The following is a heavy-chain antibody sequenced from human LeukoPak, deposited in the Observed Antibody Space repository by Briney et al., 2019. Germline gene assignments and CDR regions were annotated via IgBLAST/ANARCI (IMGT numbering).Heavy chain of an antibody. J-gene: IGHJ4*02. Sequence: PGGSLRLSCAASGFTFNNYGMHWVRQAPGKGLEWVTFTSYHGNDEYYADSVQGRFIISRDNSKSTLYLPINSLTIEDTAVYYCAKDVSTGWSFDYWGQGALVTVSS. CDR3: AKDVSTGWSFDY. CDR1: GFTFNNYG. D-gene: IGHD6-19*01. CDR2: TSYHGNDE. V-gene: IGHV3-30*02.